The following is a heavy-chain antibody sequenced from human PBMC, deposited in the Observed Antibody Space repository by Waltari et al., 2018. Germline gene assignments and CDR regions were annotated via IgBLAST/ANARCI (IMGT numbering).Heavy chain of an antibody. V-gene: IGHV3-21*01. Sequence: EVQLVESGGGLVKPGGSLRLSCAASGFTFNTYPMHWVRQAPGKGLEWVSSISSTSSYIYYADSVKGRFTISRDNAKNSLYLQMNSLRGEDTAVYYCAKDRISTSYYYYHMDVWGQGTTVTVSS. CDR1: GFTFNTYP. CDR3: AKDRISTSYYYYHMDV. CDR2: ISSTSSYI. J-gene: IGHJ6*02. D-gene: IGHD3-16*01.